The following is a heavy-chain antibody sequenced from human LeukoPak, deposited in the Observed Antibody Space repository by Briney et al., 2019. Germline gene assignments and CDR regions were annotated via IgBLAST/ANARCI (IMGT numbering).Heavy chain of an antibody. D-gene: IGHD6-19*01. CDR1: GYTFTSYY. CDR3: ARGDSSGWYDDYYYYYGMDV. Sequence: ASLKVSCKASGYTFTSYYMHWVRQAPGQGLEWMGIINPSGGSTSYAQKFQGRVTMTRDTSTSTVYMELSSLRSEDTAVYYCARGDSSGWYDDYYYYYGMDVWGQGTTVTVSS. V-gene: IGHV1-46*01. J-gene: IGHJ6*02. CDR2: INPSGGST.